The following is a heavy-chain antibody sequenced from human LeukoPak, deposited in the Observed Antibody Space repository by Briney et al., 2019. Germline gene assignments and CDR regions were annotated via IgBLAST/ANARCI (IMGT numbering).Heavy chain of an antibody. CDR3: ARRAGAYSHPYDY. J-gene: IGHJ4*02. CDR1: GFTFSSYS. D-gene: IGHD4/OR15-4a*01. Sequence: GGSLRLSCAASGFTFSSYSMNWIRQAPGKGLEWVSYISSSGSTIYYSDSVKGRFTISRDNSKNTLYLQMNSLRAEDTAVYYCARRAGAYSHPYDYWGQGTLVTVSS. CDR2: ISSSGSTI. V-gene: IGHV3-48*01.